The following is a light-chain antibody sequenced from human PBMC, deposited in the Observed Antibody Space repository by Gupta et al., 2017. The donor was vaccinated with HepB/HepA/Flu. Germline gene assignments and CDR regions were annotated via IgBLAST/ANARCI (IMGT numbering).Light chain of an antibody. CDR3: MQALQNHRVFT. Sequence: DIVMTQSPLSLPVTPGEPASISCRSSQGLLHSNGYNYLDWYLQKPGQAPQLLIYLGSNRASGVNDRFSGSGEGTDFTLKISRGEAEDVGVYYCMQALQNHRVFTFGHGTKVDIK. CDR2: LGS. CDR1: QGLLHSNGYNY. V-gene: IGKV2-28*01. J-gene: IGKJ3*01.